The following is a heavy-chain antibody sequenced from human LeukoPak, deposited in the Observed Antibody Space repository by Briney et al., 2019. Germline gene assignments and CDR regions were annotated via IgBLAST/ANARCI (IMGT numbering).Heavy chain of an antibody. J-gene: IGHJ6*02. CDR2: VTYSGST. D-gene: IGHD4-11*01. CDR3: ARDRTVITNAVYFYGMDV. V-gene: IGHV4-59*01. CDR1: GGSISNYY. Sequence: SETLSLTCTVSGGSISNYYWSWIRQPPGKGLEWIAYVTYSGSTNYNPSLKSRVTISVDTSKNQFSLKLNSVTAADTAVYYCARDRTVITNAVYFYGMDVWGQGTTVTVSS.